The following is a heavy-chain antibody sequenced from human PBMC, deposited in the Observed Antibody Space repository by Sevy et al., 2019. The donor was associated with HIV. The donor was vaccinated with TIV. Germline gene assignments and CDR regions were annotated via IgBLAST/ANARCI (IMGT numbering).Heavy chain of an antibody. CDR3: AGEGCTRPHDY. CDR1: GFAFYDYS. V-gene: IGHV3-23*01. CDR2: LSFGCGKI. D-gene: IGHD2-8*01. J-gene: IGHJ4*02. Sequence: GGSLRLSCAASGFAFYDYSMSWIRQAPGKGLEWVATLSFGCGKINYADSVKGRFTISRDNSKNSFYLQMDNLGFEDTALYYCAGEGCTRPHDYWGQGTRVTVSS.